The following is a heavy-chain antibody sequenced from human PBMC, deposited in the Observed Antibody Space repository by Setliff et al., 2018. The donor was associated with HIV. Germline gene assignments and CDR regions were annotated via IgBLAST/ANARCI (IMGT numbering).Heavy chain of an antibody. CDR2: INPNSGGT. CDR1: GYTFTGYY. J-gene: IGHJ3*02. Sequence: ASVKVSCKASGYTFTGYYMHWVRQAPGQGLEWMGWINPNSGGTNYAQKFQGRVTMTRDTSISTAYMELSRLRSDDTAVYYCARDQGWVTMVRGEDAFDIWGQGTMVTV. D-gene: IGHD3-10*01. V-gene: IGHV1-2*02. CDR3: ARDQGWVTMVRGEDAFDI.